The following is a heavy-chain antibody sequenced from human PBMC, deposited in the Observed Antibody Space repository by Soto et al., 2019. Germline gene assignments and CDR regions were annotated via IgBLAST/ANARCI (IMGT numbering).Heavy chain of an antibody. D-gene: IGHD3-3*01. CDR2: VFYSGAT. V-gene: IGHV4-39*01. J-gene: IGHJ6*03. CDR3: ARHAPAAISRYCYYYVEV. CDR1: GGSISSSYYY. Sequence: SETLSLTCAASGGSISSSYYYWGWIRQPPGKGLEWIGSVFYSGATYFNPSLKSRVTMSVDTSKNQVSLKLSSMTAADTAVYYCARHAPAAISRYCYYYVEVWGNGTRVTVSS.